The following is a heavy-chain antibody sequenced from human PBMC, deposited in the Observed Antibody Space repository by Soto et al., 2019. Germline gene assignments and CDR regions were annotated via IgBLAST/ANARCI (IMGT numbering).Heavy chain of an antibody. D-gene: IGHD3-22*01. CDR3: AERDYYDSTGYYSY. CDR1: GGSISSYY. CDR2: IYYSGST. Sequence: SETLSLTCTVSGGSISSYYWSWIRQPPGKGLEWIGYIYYSGSTNYNPSLKSRVTISVDKSKNQFSLILTSVTAADTAVYYCAERDYYDSTGYYSYWGQGTLVTVSS. V-gene: IGHV4-59*12. J-gene: IGHJ4*02.